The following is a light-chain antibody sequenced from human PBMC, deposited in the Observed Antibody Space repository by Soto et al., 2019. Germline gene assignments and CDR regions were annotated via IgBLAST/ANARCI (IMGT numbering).Light chain of an antibody. V-gene: IGLV2-14*01. CDR1: NSDIGAYNY. Sequence: QSALTQPASVSGSPGQSITISCTGTNSDIGAYNYVSWYQQHPGKAPKLMIYDVTNRPSGVSNRFSGSKSGNTASLTITGLQADDEADYYCSSYTSTNTLIFGRGTKLTVL. CDR3: SSYTSTNTLI. J-gene: IGLJ2*01. CDR2: DVT.